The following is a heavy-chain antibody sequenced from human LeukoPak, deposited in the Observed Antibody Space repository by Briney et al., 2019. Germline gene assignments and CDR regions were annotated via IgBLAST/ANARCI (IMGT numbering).Heavy chain of an antibody. V-gene: IGHV4-31*03. D-gene: IGHD3-22*01. Sequence: SETLSLTCTVSGDSINSGGYYWTWIRQHPGRGLEWIGYIYYSRSTYYNPSLRSRVTLSLDTSKNQFSLNLNSVTAADTAVYYCASQANFYDSSGYFRPWGQGTLVTVSS. CDR2: IYYSRST. CDR1: GDSINSGGYY. CDR3: ASQANFYDSSGYFRP. J-gene: IGHJ1*01.